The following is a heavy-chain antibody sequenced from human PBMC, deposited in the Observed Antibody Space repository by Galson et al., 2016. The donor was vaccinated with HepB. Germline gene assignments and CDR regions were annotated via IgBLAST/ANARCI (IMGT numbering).Heavy chain of an antibody. CDR2: TSYDGNKK. J-gene: IGHJ5*02. Sequence: SLRLSCAASGFTFSTYAMHWVRQAPGKGLEWVALTSYDGNKKYYADSVKGRFTISRDNSKNTLYLQMNSLRPEDTAMYYCAKEDYDFSNGYSNWSDPWGQGTLVTVSS. CDR3: AKEDYDFSNGYSNWSDP. CDR1: GFTFSTYA. D-gene: IGHD3-3*01. V-gene: IGHV3-30*18.